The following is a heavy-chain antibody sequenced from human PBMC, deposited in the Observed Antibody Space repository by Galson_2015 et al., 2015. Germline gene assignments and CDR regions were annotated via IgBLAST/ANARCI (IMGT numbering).Heavy chain of an antibody. CDR3: ARGAYPSITIFGVGLKG. CDR1: GFTFSSYA. Sequence: SLRLSCAASGFTFSSYAMHWVRQAPGKGLEWVAVISYDGSNKYYADSVKGRFTISRDNSKNTLYLQMNSLRAEDTAVYYCARGAYPSITIFGVGLKGWGQGTLVTVSS. V-gene: IGHV3-30-3*01. CDR2: ISYDGSNK. J-gene: IGHJ4*02. D-gene: IGHD3-3*01.